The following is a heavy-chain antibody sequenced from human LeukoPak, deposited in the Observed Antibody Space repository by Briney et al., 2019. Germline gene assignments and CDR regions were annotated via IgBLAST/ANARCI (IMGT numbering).Heavy chain of an antibody. V-gene: IGHV4-4*07. D-gene: IGHD6-13*01. J-gene: IGHJ3*02. Sequence: SETLSLTCTVSGGSISSYYWSWIRQPAGKGLEWIGRIYTSGSTNYNPSLKSRVTISVDKSKNQFSLKLSSVTAADTAVYYCAAAGGGIAADEHDAFDIWGQGTMVTVSS. CDR3: AAAGGGIAADEHDAFDI. CDR2: IYTSGST. CDR1: GGSISSYY.